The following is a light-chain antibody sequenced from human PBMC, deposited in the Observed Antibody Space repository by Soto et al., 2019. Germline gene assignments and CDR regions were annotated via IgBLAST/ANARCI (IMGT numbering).Light chain of an antibody. J-gene: IGKJ1*01. Sequence: DIPMTQSPSTLSASVGDRVTITCRASQSISDSLAWYQHKPGKAPSLLISDASTLERGVPLRFSGSGSGTEFTLTINSMQPDDFATDYCQQYNGYSRTFGKGTKVAVK. CDR2: DAS. CDR3: QQYNGYSRT. V-gene: IGKV1-5*01. CDR1: QSISDS.